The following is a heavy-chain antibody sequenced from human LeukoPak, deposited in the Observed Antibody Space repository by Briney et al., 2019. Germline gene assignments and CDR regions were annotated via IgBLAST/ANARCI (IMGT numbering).Heavy chain of an antibody. D-gene: IGHD1-26*01. J-gene: IGHJ5*02. Sequence: PSETLSLTCSVSGASITGYYWSWIRQPAGKGLEWIGRIYTSGSTDYNPSLRSRVTMSVDTSKNQFSLKLSSVTAADTAVYYCGAEWELLFGPTSRFDPWGQGTLVTVSS. CDR3: GAEWELLFGPTSRFDP. CDR2: IYTSGST. CDR1: GASITGYY. V-gene: IGHV4-4*07.